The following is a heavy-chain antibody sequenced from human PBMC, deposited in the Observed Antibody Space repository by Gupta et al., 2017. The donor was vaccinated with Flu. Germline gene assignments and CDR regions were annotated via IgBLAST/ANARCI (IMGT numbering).Heavy chain of an antibody. D-gene: IGHD4-17*01. CDR3: ARGGDYIKVDFQH. J-gene: IGHJ1*01. V-gene: IGHV4-34*01. CDR1: GGSFSGYY. CDR2: INHSGST. Sequence: QVQLQQWGAGLLKPSETLSLTCAVYGGSFSGYYWSWIRQPPGKGLEWIGEINHSGSTNYNPSLKSRVTISVDTSKNQFSLKLSSVTAADTAVYYCARGGDYIKVDFQHWGQGTLVTVSS.